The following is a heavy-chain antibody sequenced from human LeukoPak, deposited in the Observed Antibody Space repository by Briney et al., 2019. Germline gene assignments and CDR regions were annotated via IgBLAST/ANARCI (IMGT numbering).Heavy chain of an antibody. CDR2: IYSGGST. V-gene: IGHV3-53*01. J-gene: IGHJ4*02. CDR1: GFTVSSNY. D-gene: IGHD1-26*01. CDR3: ASGARIPSFLFDY. Sequence: GGSLRLSCAASGFTVSSNYMSWVRQAPGKGLEWVSVIYSGGSTYYADSVKGRFTISRDNFKNTLYLQMNSLRAEDTAVYYCASGARIPSFLFDYWGQGTLVTVSS.